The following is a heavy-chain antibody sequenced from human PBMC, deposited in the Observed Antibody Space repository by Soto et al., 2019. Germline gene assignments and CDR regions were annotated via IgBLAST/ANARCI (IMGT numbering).Heavy chain of an antibody. CDR3: ASSGAGDTAMVTLDY. J-gene: IGHJ4*02. D-gene: IGHD5-18*01. V-gene: IGHV4-31*03. CDR2: IYYSGST. CDR1: GGSISSGGYY. Sequence: SETLSLTCTVSGGSISSGGYYWSWIRQHPGKGLEWIGYIYYSGSTYYNPSLKSRVTISVDTSKNQFSLKLSSVTAADTAVYYCASSGAGDTAMVTLDYWGQGTLVTVSS.